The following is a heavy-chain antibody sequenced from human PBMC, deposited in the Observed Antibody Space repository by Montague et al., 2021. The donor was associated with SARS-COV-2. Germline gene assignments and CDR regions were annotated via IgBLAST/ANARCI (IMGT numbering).Heavy chain of an antibody. J-gene: IGHJ4*02. D-gene: IGHD4-23*01. CDR1: GGSVSSRSYY. CDR3: ARRGDDGGPRFDY. CDR2: IYYSGST. V-gene: IGHV4-39*01. Sequence: SETLSLTCTVSGGSVSSRSYYWGWIRQLPGKGLEWIGSIYYSGSTHYNPSLKSRVTISVDTSKNQFSLKLSSVTAADTAVYYCARRGDDGGPRFDYWGQGTLVSVSS.